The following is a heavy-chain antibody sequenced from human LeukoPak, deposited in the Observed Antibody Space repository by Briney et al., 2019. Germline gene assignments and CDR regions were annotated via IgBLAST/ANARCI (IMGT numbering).Heavy chain of an antibody. CDR1: GFTFSSYS. CDR3: ANLAAYGDYGWDY. Sequence: GGSLRLSCAASGFTFSSYSMNWVRQAPGKGLEWVSAISGSGGSTYYADSVKGRFTISRDNSKNTLYLQMNSLRAEDTAVYYCANLAAYGDYGWDYWGQGTLVTVSS. J-gene: IGHJ4*02. CDR2: ISGSGGST. V-gene: IGHV3-23*01. D-gene: IGHD4-17*01.